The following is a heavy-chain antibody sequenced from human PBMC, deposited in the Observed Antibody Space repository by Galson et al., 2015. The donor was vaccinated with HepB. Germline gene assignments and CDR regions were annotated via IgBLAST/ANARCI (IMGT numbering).Heavy chain of an antibody. Sequence: VKVSCKASGGTFSSYAISWVRQAPGQGLEWMGGIIPIFGTANYAQKFQGRVTITADESTSTAYMELSSLRSEDTAVYYCARGKVAGTSNQFDYWGQGTLVTVSS. J-gene: IGHJ4*02. D-gene: IGHD6-19*01. CDR2: IIPIFGTA. CDR3: ARGKVAGTSNQFDY. CDR1: GGTFSSYA. V-gene: IGHV1-69*01.